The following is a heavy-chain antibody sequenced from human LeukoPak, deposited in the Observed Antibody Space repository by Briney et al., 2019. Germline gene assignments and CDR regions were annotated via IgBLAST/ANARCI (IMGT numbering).Heavy chain of an antibody. V-gene: IGHV4-4*02. CDR3: ARDLYGSGTRFDY. D-gene: IGHD3-10*01. CDR1: GGPISNSNW. CDR2: VFHSGST. Sequence: SGTLSLTCAVSGGPISNSNWRSWARQPPGTGLEWIGEVFHSGSTNYNPSLKSRVTVSVDKSKNQFSLKLNSVTAADTAVYYCARDLYGSGTRFDYWAREPWSPSPQ. J-gene: IGHJ4*02.